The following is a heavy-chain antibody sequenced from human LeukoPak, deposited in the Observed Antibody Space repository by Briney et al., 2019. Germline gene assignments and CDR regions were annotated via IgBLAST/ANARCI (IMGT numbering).Heavy chain of an antibody. CDR1: GFTFNISN. CDR2: ISSSSSYI. J-gene: IGHJ6*03. CDR3: ARVGWELLTILDYYYMDV. V-gene: IGHV3-21*01. D-gene: IGHD1-26*01. Sequence: GGSPRLSCEASGFTFNISNMNWVRQAPGKGLEWVSSISSSSSYIYYADSVKGRFTISRDNAKNSLYLQMNSLRAEDTAVYYCARVGWELLTILDYYYMDVWGKGTTVTVSS.